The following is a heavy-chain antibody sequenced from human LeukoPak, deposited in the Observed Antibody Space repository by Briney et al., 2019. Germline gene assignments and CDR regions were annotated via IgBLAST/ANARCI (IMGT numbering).Heavy chain of an antibody. D-gene: IGHD3-9*01. Sequence: ASVTVSCKASGYTFASYDINWVRQATGQGLEWMGWMNPNSGNTGYIQKFQGRVTMTRDTSTSTVYMELSSLRSEDTAVYYCARATYDILTGYYKGRYFDYWGQGTLVTVSS. V-gene: IGHV1-8*01. CDR1: GYTFASYD. CDR3: ARATYDILTGYYKGRYFDY. CDR2: MNPNSGNT. J-gene: IGHJ4*02.